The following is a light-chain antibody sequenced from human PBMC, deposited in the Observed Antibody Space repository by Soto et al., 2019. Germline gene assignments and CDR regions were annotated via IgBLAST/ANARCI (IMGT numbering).Light chain of an antibody. V-gene: IGKV4-1*01. CDR3: QQYYSTPNT. CDR2: WAS. J-gene: IGKJ2*01. Sequence: TVMTQSPDSLAVSLGERAAINCKSSQSVLYTSNNKNYLAWYQQKPGQPPKLLIYWASTRESGVPDRISGSGSGTDFTLTISSLQAEDVAVYYCQQYYSTPNTFGQGTKLEIK. CDR1: QSVLYTSNNKNY.